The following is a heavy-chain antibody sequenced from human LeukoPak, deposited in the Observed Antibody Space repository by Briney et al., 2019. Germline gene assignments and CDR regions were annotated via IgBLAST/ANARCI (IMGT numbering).Heavy chain of an antibody. V-gene: IGHV3-48*03. CDR3: ARDSLPYDYVWGSYRFFDP. J-gene: IGHJ5*02. CDR1: GFTFSSYE. D-gene: IGHD3-16*02. Sequence: QPGGSLRLSCAASGFTFSSYEMNWVRQAPGKGLEWVSYISSSGSTIYYADSVKGRFTISRDNAKNSLYLQMNSLRAEDTAVYYCARDSLPYDYVWGSYRFFDPWGQGTLATVSS. CDR2: ISSSGSTI.